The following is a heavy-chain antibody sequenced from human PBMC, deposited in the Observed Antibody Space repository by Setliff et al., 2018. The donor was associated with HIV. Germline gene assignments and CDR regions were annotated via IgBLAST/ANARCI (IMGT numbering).Heavy chain of an antibody. CDR1: GGSMSSYY. D-gene: IGHD2-21*01. CDR3: ARVFPPTRGAPFGIPPGAFDI. V-gene: IGHV4-4*07. CDR2: IYTSGSI. J-gene: IGHJ3*02. Sequence: SETLSLTCSVSGGSMSSYYWSWIRQTASKGLECIGRIYTSGSIIYNPSLRSRVTMSVDTSKNQFSLKLSSVTSADTAVYYCARVFPPTRGAPFGIPPGAFDIWGQGTMVTVSS.